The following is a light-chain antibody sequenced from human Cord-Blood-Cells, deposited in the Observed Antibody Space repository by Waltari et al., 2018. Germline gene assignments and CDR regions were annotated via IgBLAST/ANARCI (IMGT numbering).Light chain of an antibody. Sequence: QSVLTPPPSASGTPGQRVTISCSGSSSNIGSTSVYWYQQLPGTAPKLLIYRNNQRPSGVPDRFSGSKSGTSASLAISGLRSEDEADYYCAAWDDSLSGVFGGGTKLTVL. CDR1: SSNIGSTS. V-gene: IGLV1-47*01. CDR3: AAWDDSLSGV. CDR2: RNN. J-gene: IGLJ3*02.